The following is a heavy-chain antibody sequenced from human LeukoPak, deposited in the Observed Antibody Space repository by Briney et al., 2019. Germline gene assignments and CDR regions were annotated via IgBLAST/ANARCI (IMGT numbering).Heavy chain of an antibody. V-gene: IGHV1-18*01. J-gene: IGHJ4*02. CDR1: GYTFTSYG. CDR3: ARMGGAAARRLLDY. D-gene: IGHD6-6*01. Sequence: ASVKVSCKASGYTFTSYGISWVRLAPGQGLEWMGWISAYNGNTDYAQKLQGRVTMTTDTSTSTAYMELRSLRSDDTAVYYCARMGGAAARRLLDYWGPGTLVTVSS. CDR2: ISAYNGNT.